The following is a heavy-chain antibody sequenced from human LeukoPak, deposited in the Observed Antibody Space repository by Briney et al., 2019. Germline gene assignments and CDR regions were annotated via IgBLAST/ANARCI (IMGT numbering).Heavy chain of an antibody. D-gene: IGHD3-22*01. CDR2: IYYSGST. CDR1: GGSISSYY. J-gene: IGHJ5*02. CDR3: ARAGYYYDSSGYNNWFDP. V-gene: IGHV4-59*01. Sequence: PSETLSLTCTVSGGSISSYYWSWIRQPPGKGLEWIGYIYYSGSTNYNPSLKSRVTISVDTSKNQFSLKLSSVTAADTAVYYRARAGYYYDSSGYNNWFDPWGQGTLVTVSS.